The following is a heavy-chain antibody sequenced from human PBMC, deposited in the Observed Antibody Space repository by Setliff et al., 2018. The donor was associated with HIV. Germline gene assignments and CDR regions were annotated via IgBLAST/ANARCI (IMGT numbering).Heavy chain of an antibody. CDR1: GGTFDTYA. D-gene: IGHD3-10*01. Sequence: SVMVSCKISGGTFDTYAISWVRQAPGQGLQWMGGIIPLFGTADYAQQFQGRVTITTDESTSTAYLELTSLRSEDTGVYYCARPAPLLGTSPANNAFDIWGQGTTVTVSS. V-gene: IGHV1-69*05. CDR2: IIPLFGTA. CDR3: ARPAPLLGTSPANNAFDI. J-gene: IGHJ3*02.